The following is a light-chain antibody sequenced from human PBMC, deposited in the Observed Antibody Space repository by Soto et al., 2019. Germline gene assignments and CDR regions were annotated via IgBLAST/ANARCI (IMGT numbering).Light chain of an antibody. V-gene: IGKV3-15*01. CDR2: GAS. CDR1: QSVSSN. CDR3: QQDNNWPPET. J-gene: IGKJ1*01. Sequence: EIVMTQSPATLSVSPGERATLSCRASQSVSSNLAWYQQNPGQAPRLLIYGASTRATGIPARFSGSGSGTEFTPSISSLQSEAFAVYYCQQDNNWPPETFGQGTKVEI.